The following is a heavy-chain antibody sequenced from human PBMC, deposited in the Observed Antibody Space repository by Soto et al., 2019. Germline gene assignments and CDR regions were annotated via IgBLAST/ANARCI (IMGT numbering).Heavy chain of an antibody. Sequence: VQLVESGGGLVQPGGSLRLSCAASGFTFSSYWMSWVRQAPGKGLEWVANIKQDGSEKYYVDSVKGRFTISRDNAKNSLYLQMNSLRAEDTAVYYCARDIVDYDFWSGYYWTIDYWGQGTLVTVSS. CDR1: GFTFSSYW. V-gene: IGHV3-7*01. CDR3: ARDIVDYDFWSGYYWTIDY. D-gene: IGHD3-3*01. CDR2: IKQDGSEK. J-gene: IGHJ4*02.